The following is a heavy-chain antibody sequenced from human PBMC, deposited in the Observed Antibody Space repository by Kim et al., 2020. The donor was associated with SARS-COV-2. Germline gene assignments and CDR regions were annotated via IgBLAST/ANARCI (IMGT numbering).Heavy chain of an antibody. CDR1: GYSFTNHG. Sequence: ASVKVSCKASGYSFTNHGFSWVRQAPGQGLEWMGWINSYNGNTRYAHNFQGRLIMTTDTSTTTAYMELRGLTSDDTAVYYCARDGYASGAFFGRDNWLDPWGQGTLVTVSS. V-gene: IGHV1-18*01. CDR2: INSYNGNT. J-gene: IGHJ5*02. D-gene: IGHD3-16*01. CDR3: ARDGYASGAFFGRDNWLDP.